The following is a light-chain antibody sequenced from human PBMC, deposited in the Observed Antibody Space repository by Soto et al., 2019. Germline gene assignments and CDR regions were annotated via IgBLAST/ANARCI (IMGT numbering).Light chain of an antibody. V-gene: IGLV1-44*01. CDR3: AAWDDSLNGRGV. CDR1: SSNIGSNT. CDR2: SNN. Sequence: QSVLTQPPSASGTPGQRVTISCSGSSSNIGSNTVNWYQQLPGTAPKPLIYSNNQRPSGVPDRFSGSKSGTSASLAISGLQSEDEADYYCAAWDDSLNGRGVFGTGTRSPS. J-gene: IGLJ1*01.